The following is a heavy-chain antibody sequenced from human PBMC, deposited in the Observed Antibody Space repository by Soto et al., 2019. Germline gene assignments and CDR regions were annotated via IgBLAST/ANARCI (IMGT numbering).Heavy chain of an antibody. V-gene: IGHV4-31*02. Sequence: LSLTCTVSGGSISSGGYYWSWIRQHPGKGLEWIGYIYYSGSTYYNPSLKSRVTISVDTSKNQFSLKLSSVTAADTAVYYCARVAAAGTGEYYFDYWGQGTLVTVSS. CDR3: ARVAAAGTGEYYFDY. CDR2: IYYSGST. CDR1: GGSISSGGYY. D-gene: IGHD6-13*01. J-gene: IGHJ4*02.